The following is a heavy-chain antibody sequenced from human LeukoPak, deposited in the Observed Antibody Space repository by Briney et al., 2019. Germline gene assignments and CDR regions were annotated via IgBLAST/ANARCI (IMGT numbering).Heavy chain of an antibody. CDR3: AKDAPAGYYYGMDV. CDR1: GFTFSSYG. J-gene: IGHJ6*02. CDR2: ISYDGSNK. V-gene: IGHV3-30*18. Sequence: GRSLRLSCAASGFTFSSYGMHWVRQAPGKGLEWGAVISYDGSNKYYADSVKGRFTISRDNSKTTLYLQMNSLRAEDTAVYYCAKDAPAGYYYGMDVWGQGTTVTVSS.